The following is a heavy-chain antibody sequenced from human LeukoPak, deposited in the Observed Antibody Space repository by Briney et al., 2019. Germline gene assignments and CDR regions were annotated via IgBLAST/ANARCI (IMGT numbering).Heavy chain of an antibody. Sequence: GGSLRLSCAASGFNFGEFWMSWVRQAPGKGLEWVANIKQDGSEKYYVDSVKGRFTISRDNAKNSLYLQMNSLRAEDTAVYYCATVHDSSLDYWGQGTLVTVSS. CDR3: ATVHDSSLDY. D-gene: IGHD1-1*01. CDR2: IKQDGSEK. V-gene: IGHV3-7*01. CDR1: GFNFGEFW. J-gene: IGHJ4*02.